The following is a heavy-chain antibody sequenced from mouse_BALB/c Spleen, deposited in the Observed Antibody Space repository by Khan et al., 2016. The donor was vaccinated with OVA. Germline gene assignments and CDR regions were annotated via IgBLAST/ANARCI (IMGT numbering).Heavy chain of an antibody. D-gene: IGHD1-2*01. V-gene: IGHV2-6-7*01. CDR1: GFSLTGYG. CDR2: IWGDGST. J-gene: IGHJ3*01. CDR3: AKEVRLGGFAY. Sequence: QVQLKESGPGLVAPSQSLSITCTVSGFSLTGYGINWVRQPPGKGLEWLGMIWGDGSTDYNSALKSRLSISKDNSKSQVFLKMNSLQTDDSARYYLAKEVRLGGFAYWGQGTLVTVSA.